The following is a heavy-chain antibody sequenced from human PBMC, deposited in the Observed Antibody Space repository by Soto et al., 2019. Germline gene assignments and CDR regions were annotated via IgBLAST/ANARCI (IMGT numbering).Heavy chain of an antibody. CDR1: GYTFTGYY. D-gene: IGHD3-16*02. CDR2: ISPNTGGT. V-gene: IGHV1-2*02. Sequence: QVQLVQSGAEVKNPAASVKVSCKASGYTFTGYYMHWVRQAPGQGLEWMGCISPNTGGTTYAQKFQGRVTMTSDTSISTAYMELTTLQSGDTAVYYCARDPDNDYVGGVYRYTPGYFDLGGGGTLVTVSS. J-gene: IGHJ2*01. CDR3: ARDPDNDYVGGVYRYTPGYFDL.